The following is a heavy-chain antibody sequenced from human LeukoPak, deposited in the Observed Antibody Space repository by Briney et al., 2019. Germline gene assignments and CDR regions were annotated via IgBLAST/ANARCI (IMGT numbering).Heavy chain of an antibody. CDR3: ARDMRHYRNYDSSGYYYNFEY. J-gene: IGHJ4*02. Sequence: ASVKVSCKTSGYIFTSYGISWVRQAPGQGLEWMGWISVHNGHTRYAQKFQGRVTMTTDTSARTAYMDLRSLRPDDTAVYYCARDMRHYRNYDSSGYYYNFEYWGQGTQVTVSA. V-gene: IGHV1-18*01. D-gene: IGHD3-22*01. CDR2: ISVHNGHT. CDR1: GYIFTSYG.